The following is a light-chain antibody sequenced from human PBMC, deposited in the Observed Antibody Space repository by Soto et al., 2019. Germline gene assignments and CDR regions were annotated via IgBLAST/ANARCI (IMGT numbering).Light chain of an antibody. CDR1: QSVSSSY. V-gene: IGKV3-20*01. CDR3: QQYGSSPHA. CDR2: GAS. J-gene: IGKJ5*01. Sequence: GATQYPVALSLPPVESAALSSSSSQSVSSSYLAWYQQKPGQAPRLLIYGASSRATGIPDRFSGSGSGTDFTLTISSLQAEDVAVYYCQQYGSSPHAFGQGTRLDIK.